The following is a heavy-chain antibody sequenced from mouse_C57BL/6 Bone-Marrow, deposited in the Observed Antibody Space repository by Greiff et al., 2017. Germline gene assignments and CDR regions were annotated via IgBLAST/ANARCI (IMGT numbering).Heavy chain of an antibody. CDR1: GFTFSSYG. Sequence: EVKLQESGGDLVKPGGSLKLSCAASGFTFSSYGMSWVRQTPDKRLEWVATISSGGSYTYYPDSVKGRFTISRDNAKNTLYLQMSSLKSEDTAMYYCARAYDPVWGTGTTVTFSS. CDR3: ARAYDPV. V-gene: IGHV5-6*01. J-gene: IGHJ1*03. CDR2: ISSGGSYT. D-gene: IGHD2-12*01.